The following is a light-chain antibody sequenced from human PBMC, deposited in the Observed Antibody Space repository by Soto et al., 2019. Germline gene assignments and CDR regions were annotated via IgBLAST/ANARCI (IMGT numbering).Light chain of an antibody. CDR2: AAS. J-gene: IGKJ1*01. CDR3: LQDYNYHWT. Sequence: AIQMTQSPSSLSASVGDRVTITCRASQGIRNDLGWYQQKPGKAPKLLIYAASSLQSGVPSSFSGSGSGTDFTLTISSLQPEDFGTYYCLQDYNYHWTFGQGSKGDIK. V-gene: IGKV1-6*01. CDR1: QGIRND.